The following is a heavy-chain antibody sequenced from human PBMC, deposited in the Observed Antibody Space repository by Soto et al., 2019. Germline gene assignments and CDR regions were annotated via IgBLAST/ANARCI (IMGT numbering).Heavy chain of an antibody. J-gene: IGHJ4*02. Sequence: QLQLQESGPGLVKPSETVSLTCAVSGASVSSTSYYWAWIRQPPGRGLEWVGTSHSSGSSYYNPSLQSPVTISLDTSKNQFSLRLTSVTAPDTAVYFCARHDDLYTSFDYWGQGTLLSVSS. V-gene: IGHV4-39*01. D-gene: IGHD2-2*02. CDR3: ARHDDLYTSFDY. CDR1: GASVSSTSYY. CDR2: SHSSGSS.